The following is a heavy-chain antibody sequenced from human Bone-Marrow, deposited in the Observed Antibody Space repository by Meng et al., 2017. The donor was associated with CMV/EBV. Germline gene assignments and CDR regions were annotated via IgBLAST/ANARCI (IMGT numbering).Heavy chain of an antibody. D-gene: IGHD3-22*01. J-gene: IGHJ4*02. Sequence: GESLKISCAASGFSFSDYAMHWVRQAPGKGLEWVANIKQDGSEKYYVDSVKGRFTISRDNAKNSLYLQMNSLRAEDTAVYYCARLHGPRKNENDSSQSPWVWGQGTLVTVSS. CDR1: GFSFSDYA. V-gene: IGHV3-7*01. CDR3: ARLHGPRKNENDSSQSPWV. CDR2: IKQDGSEK.